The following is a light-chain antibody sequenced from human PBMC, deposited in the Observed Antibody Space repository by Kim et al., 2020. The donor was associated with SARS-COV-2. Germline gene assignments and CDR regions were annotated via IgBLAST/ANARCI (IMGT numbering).Light chain of an antibody. J-gene: IGLJ2*01. CDR1: ILGHDY. CDR3: NSRDSNINHLV. CDR2: GEN. V-gene: IGLV3-19*01. Sequence: AVGQTVASTCQGDILGHDYAAWYQQKPGQAPVLVIYGENVRPSGIPDRFSGSTSRKVASLTITGAQAEDEGVYFCNSRDSNINHLVFGGGTQLTVL.